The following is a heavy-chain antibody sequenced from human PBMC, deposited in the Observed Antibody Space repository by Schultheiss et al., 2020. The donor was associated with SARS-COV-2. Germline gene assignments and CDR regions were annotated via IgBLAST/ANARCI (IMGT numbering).Heavy chain of an antibody. Sequence: GGSLRLSCAASGFTVSSNYMSWVRQAPGKGLEWVSVIYSGGSTYYADSVKGRFTISRDNSKNTLYLQMNSLRAEDTAVYYCARSGTISSSSGPYYYYYYMDVWGKGTTVTVSS. V-gene: IGHV3-53*05. D-gene: IGHD6-6*01. CDR2: IYSGGST. CDR1: GFTVSSNY. CDR3: ARSGTISSSSGPYYYYYYMDV. J-gene: IGHJ6*03.